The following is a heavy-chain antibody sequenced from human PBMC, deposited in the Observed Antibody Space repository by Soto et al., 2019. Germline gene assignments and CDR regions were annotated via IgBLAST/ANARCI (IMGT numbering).Heavy chain of an antibody. CDR1: GFTFSSYA. CDR2: ISNSGDLT. D-gene: IGHD4-17*01. V-gene: IGHV3-23*01. Sequence: GGSLRLSCAASGFTFSSYAMRWVRQAPGKGLEWVSAISNSGDLTTYADSVKGRFSISRDNSKNTLYLQMNSLRVEDTALYFCAKAGEREFPYYLDSWGQGTLVTVSS. CDR3: AKAGEREFPYYLDS. J-gene: IGHJ4*02.